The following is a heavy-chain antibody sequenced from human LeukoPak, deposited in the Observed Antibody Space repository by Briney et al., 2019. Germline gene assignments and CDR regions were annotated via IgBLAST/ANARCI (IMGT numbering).Heavy chain of an antibody. D-gene: IGHD3-22*01. J-gene: IGHJ2*01. CDR2: IYYSGST. CDR3: AREEPLTMIELYFDL. Sequence: SETLSLTCTVSGGSISSSSYYWGWIRQPPGKGLEWIGSIYYSGSTYYNPSLKSRVTISVDTSKNQFSLKLSSVTAADTAVYYCAREEPLTMIELYFDLWGRGTLVTVSS. V-gene: IGHV4-39*07. CDR1: GGSISSSSYY.